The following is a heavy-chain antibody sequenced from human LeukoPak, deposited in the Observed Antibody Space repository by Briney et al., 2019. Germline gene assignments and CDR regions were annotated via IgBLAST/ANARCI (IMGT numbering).Heavy chain of an antibody. CDR2: INPNSGGT. V-gene: IGHV1-2*02. J-gene: IGHJ4*02. CDR1: GYTFTGYY. Sequence: ASVKVSCKASGYTFTGYYMHWVRQAPGQGLEWMGWINPNSGGTNYAQKFQGRVTMTRDTSISTAYMELSRLRSDDTAVYYCARGGAEAVLLGCGELWGRKGKEYYFDYWGQGTLVTVSS. D-gene: IGHD3-10*01. CDR3: ARGGAEAVLLGCGELWGRKGKEYYFDY.